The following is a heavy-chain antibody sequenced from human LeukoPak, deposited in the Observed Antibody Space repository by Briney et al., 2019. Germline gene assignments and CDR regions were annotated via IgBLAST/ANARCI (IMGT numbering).Heavy chain of an antibody. CDR2: IYYSGST. Sequence: SETLSLTCTVSGGSISSYYWSWIRQPPGKGLEWIGYIYYSGSTNYNPSLKSRVTISVDTSKNQFSLKLSSVTAADTAVYYCARNRDYGDYRWLHGYYFDYWGQGTLVTVSS. V-gene: IGHV4-59*08. J-gene: IGHJ4*02. CDR3: ARNRDYGDYRWLHGYYFDY. D-gene: IGHD4-17*01. CDR1: GGSISSYY.